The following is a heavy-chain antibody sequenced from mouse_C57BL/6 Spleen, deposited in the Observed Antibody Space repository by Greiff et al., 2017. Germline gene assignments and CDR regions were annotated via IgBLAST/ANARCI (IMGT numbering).Heavy chain of an antibody. CDR3: ASDYYGSRAY. J-gene: IGHJ3*01. CDR2: INPYNGGT. V-gene: IGHV1-19*01. D-gene: IGHD1-1*01. CDR1: GYTFTDYY. Sequence: VQLQQSGPVLVKPGASVKMSCKASGYTFTDYYMNWVKQSHGKSLEWIGVINPYNGGTSYNQKFKGKATLTVDKSSSTASMELNSLTSEDSAFSYCASDYYGSRAYWGQGTLVTVSA.